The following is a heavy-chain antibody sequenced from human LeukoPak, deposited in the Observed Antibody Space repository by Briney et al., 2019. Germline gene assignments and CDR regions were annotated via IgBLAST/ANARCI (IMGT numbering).Heavy chain of an antibody. D-gene: IGHD5-12*01. Sequence: PSETLSLTCAVSGYSISSGYYWGWIWQPPGKGLEWIGSIYHSGSTYYNPSLKSRVTISVDTSKSQFSLKLSSVTAADTAVYYCARAARYSGYDGLLKRYYFDYWGQGTLVTVSS. CDR3: ARAARYSGYDGLLKRYYFDY. J-gene: IGHJ4*02. CDR2: IYHSGST. CDR1: GYSISSGYY. V-gene: IGHV4-38-2*01.